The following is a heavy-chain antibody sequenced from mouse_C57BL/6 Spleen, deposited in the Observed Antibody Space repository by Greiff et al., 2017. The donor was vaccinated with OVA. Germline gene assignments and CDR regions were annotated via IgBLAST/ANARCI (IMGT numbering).Heavy chain of an antibody. J-gene: IGHJ4*01. CDR2: IFPGSGST. Sequence: QVHVKQSGPELVKPGASVKISCKASGYTFTDYYINWVKQRPGQGLEWIGWIFPGSGSTYYNEKFKGKATLTVDKSSSTAYMLLSSLTSEDSAVYFCARRYYGLYAMDYWGQGTSVTVSS. V-gene: IGHV1-75*01. CDR3: ARRYYGLYAMDY. D-gene: IGHD1-2*01. CDR1: GYTFTDYY.